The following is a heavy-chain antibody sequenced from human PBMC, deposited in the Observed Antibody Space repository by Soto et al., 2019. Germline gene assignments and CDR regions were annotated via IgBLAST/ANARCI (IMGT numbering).Heavy chain of an antibody. V-gene: IGHV1-69*05. J-gene: IGHJ6*02. CDR2: IIPIFGTA. CDR1: GGTFSNYG. CDR3: AGESLFQSVVAVTSGAYCYGMDV. Sequence: ASVKVSCKASGGTFSNYGIRWVRQAPGQRLEWMGGIIPIFGTANYAQKFQGRVTITRDESTSTAYMELSSLRSEDTAVYFCAGESLFQSVVAVTSGAYCYGMDVWGQGTTVTVSS. D-gene: IGHD2-15*01.